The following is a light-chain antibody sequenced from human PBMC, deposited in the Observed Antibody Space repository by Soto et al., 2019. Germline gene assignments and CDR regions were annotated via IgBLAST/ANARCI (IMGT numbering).Light chain of an antibody. CDR3: SSYAGSNTFL. CDR1: SSDVGDYNY. CDR2: EVN. V-gene: IGLV2-8*01. Sequence: QSALTQPPSASGSPGQSVTISCTGTSSDVGDYNYVSWYQQHPGKAPKLIIYEVNKRPSGVPDRFSGSKSGNTASLTVSGLQAEYEADYYCSSYAGSNTFLFGGGTKLTVL. J-gene: IGLJ3*02.